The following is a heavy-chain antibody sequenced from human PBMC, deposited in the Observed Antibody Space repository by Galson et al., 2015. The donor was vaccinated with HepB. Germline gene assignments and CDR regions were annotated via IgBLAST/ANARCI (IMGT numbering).Heavy chain of an antibody. Sequence: GTGLEYIGYISYDGSTNYNPSLKSRVTISLATSKNQFSLSLSSVTTADTAVYYCARDLGAYPDLWGQGALVTVSS. CDR2: ISYDGST. V-gene: IGHV4-59*01. J-gene: IGHJ5*02. CDR3: ARDLGAYPDL.